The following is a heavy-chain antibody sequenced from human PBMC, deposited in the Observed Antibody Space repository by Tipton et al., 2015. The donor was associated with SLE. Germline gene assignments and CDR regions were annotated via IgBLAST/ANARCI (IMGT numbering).Heavy chain of an antibody. Sequence: GSLRLSCAASGFRFSNYWMNWVRQAPGKGLEWVANIKQDGSEKYYLDSVKGRLTISRDNAKDSLFLQMDSLRVDDTAMYYCAGGSGWLIDYWGQGTLVTVSS. D-gene: IGHD6-19*01. J-gene: IGHJ4*02. CDR3: AGGSGWLIDY. V-gene: IGHV3-7*01. CDR2: IKQDGSEK. CDR1: GFRFSNYW.